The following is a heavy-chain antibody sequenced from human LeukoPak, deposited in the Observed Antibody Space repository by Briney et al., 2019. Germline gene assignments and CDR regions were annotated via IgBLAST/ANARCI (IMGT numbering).Heavy chain of an antibody. J-gene: IGHJ3*02. V-gene: IGHV1-46*01. D-gene: IGHD5-12*01. CDR3: AREALIVATKYAFDI. CDR2: INPSGGST. CDR1: GGTFSDYT. Sequence: ASVKVSCKASGGTFSDYTISWVRQAPGQGLEWMGIINPSGGSTSYAQKFQGRVTMTRDTSTSTVYMELSSLRSEDTAVYYCAREALIVATKYAFDIWGQGTMVTVSS.